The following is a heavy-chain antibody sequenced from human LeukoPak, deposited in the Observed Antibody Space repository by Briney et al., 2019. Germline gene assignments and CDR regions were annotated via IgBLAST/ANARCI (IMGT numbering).Heavy chain of an antibody. Sequence: GASVNVSCEASGYTFTVYYMHWVPQAPGQGLEWMGWINSISGGTNYAQKFQGRVTMTRDTSISTAYMELSRLRSDDTAVYYCARGGRVVPAAVGSRASGAEDYWGQGTLVTVSS. CDR3: ARGGRVVPAAVGSRASGAEDY. CDR1: GYTFTVYY. CDR2: INSISGGT. D-gene: IGHD2-2*01. V-gene: IGHV1-2*02. J-gene: IGHJ4*02.